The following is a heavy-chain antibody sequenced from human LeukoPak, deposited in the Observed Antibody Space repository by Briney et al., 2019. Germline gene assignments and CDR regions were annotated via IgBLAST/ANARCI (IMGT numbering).Heavy chain of an antibody. CDR3: ARGGGLDV. D-gene: IGHD3-16*01. J-gene: IGHJ6*02. CDR1: GYTVTSYY. CDR2: VNPSSISA. Sequence: ASVTVSCKASGYTVTSYYMHWVRQAPGQGLEWMGIVNPSSISASYAQKFQGRVTMTRDTSTSTVSMELSSLRSDDTAVYFCARGGGLDVWGQGATVTVSS. V-gene: IGHV1-46*01.